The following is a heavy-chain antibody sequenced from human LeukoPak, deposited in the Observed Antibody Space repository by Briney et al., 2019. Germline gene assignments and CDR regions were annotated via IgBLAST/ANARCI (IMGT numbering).Heavy chain of an antibody. Sequence: PSETLSLPCTVSGGSISSYYWSWIRQTPGKGLEWIGYIYYSGSTNYNPSLKSRVTISVDTSKNQFSLKLSSVTAADTAVYFCASHGASGSYHYYFDYWGQGTLVTVSS. CDR2: IYYSGST. D-gene: IGHD1-26*01. CDR3: ASHGASGSYHYYFDY. CDR1: GGSISSYY. J-gene: IGHJ4*02. V-gene: IGHV4-59*08.